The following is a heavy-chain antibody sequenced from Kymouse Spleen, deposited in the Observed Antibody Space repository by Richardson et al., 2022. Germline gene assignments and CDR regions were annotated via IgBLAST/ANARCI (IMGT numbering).Heavy chain of an antibody. J-gene: IGHJ6*02. D-gene: IGHD3-10*01. Sequence: QVQLQESGPGLVKPSGTLSLTCAVSGGSISSSNWWSWVRQPPGKGLEWIGEIYHSGSTNYNPSLKSRVTISVDKSKNQFSLKLSSVTAADTAVYYCARHYGSGSYLGYYYYGMDVWGQGTTVTVSS. V-gene: IGHV4-4*02. CDR2: IYHSGST. CDR1: GGSISSSNW. CDR3: ARHYGSGSYLGYYYYGMDV.